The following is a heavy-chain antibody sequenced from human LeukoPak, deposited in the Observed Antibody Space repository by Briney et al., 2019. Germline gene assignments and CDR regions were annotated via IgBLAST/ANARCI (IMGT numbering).Heavy chain of an antibody. CDR1: GGSISSSSYH. V-gene: IGHV4-39*01. Sequence: SETLPLTCTVSGGSISSSSYHWGWIRQPPGKGLEWIGSSYYSGSTYYNPSLKSRVIVSVDTSKNQFSLKLSSVTAADTAVYYCVSPRGFSYGYFDYWGQGSLVSVSS. CDR2: SYYSGST. D-gene: IGHD5-18*01. CDR3: VSPRGFSYGYFDY. J-gene: IGHJ4*02.